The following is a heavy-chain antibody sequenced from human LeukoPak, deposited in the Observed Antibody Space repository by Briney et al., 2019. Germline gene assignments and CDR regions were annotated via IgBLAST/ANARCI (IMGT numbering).Heavy chain of an antibody. CDR2: INHSGST. Sequence: SETLSLTCAVYGGSFSGYYWSWIRQPPVKGLEWIGEINHSGSTNYNPSLKSRVTISVDTSKNQFSLKLSSVTAADTAVYYCARVRTMIVVVTHYFDYWGQGTLATVSS. CDR1: GGSFSGYY. J-gene: IGHJ4*02. CDR3: ARVRTMIVVVTHYFDY. V-gene: IGHV4-34*01. D-gene: IGHD3-22*01.